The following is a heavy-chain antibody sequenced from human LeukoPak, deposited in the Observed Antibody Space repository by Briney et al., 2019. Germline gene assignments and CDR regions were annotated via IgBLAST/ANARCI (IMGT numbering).Heavy chain of an antibody. Sequence: VGSLRLSCAASGFTFSDYYMSWIRQAPGKGLEWVSDISSSGSTIYYADSVKGRFTISRDNAKNSLYLQMNSLRAEDTAVYYCAREEGKSVISWYLPPHSCGQGTLVTVSS. CDR3: AREEGKSVISWYLPPHS. CDR1: GFTFSDYY. D-gene: IGHD6-13*01. CDR2: ISSSGSTI. V-gene: IGHV3-11*04. J-gene: IGHJ4*02.